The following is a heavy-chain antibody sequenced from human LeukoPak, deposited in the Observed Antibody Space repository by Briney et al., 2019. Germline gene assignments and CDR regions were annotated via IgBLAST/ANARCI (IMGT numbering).Heavy chain of an antibody. CDR3: ARSADGYTCGHFDF. D-gene: IGHD5-18*01. Sequence: GASVKDSCKASGYTFTAYYMHWVRQAPGQGLEWMGWINPNTGDTNYAQNFQGRVTMNRDTSISTAYMELSSLRSDDTAVYYCARSADGYTCGHFDFWGQGTLVTVSS. J-gene: IGHJ4*02. CDR2: INPNTGDT. V-gene: IGHV1-2*02. CDR1: GYTFTAYY.